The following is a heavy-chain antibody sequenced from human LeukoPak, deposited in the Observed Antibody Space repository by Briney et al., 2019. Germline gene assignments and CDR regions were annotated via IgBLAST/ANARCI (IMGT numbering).Heavy chain of an antibody. CDR2: INPNSGGS. CDR1: GYTFTDYH. J-gene: IGHJ3*01. Sequence: GASVKVSCKASGYTFTDYHAHWVRQAPGQGLEWMGWINPNSGGSSYAQKFQGRVTMTRDTSISTAFIELSRLRSDDTAVYYCARDILPNGYSNDAFDLWGQGTMVTVSS. D-gene: IGHD3-22*01. V-gene: IGHV1-2*02. CDR3: ARDILPNGYSNDAFDL.